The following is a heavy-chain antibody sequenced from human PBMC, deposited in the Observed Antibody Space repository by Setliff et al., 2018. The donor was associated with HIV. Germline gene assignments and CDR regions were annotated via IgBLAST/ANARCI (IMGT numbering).Heavy chain of an antibody. J-gene: IGHJ5*02. V-gene: IGHV1-69*05. Sequence: SVKVSCKASGGTFSSYAISWVRQAPGQGLEWMGGIIPISGSTSYAQSFQDRVTITRDTSASTAYMELSSLRSEDTAVYYCARSSDVLQFLEWLDTRFDPWGQGTLVTVSS. CDR1: GGTFSSYA. CDR3: ARSSDVLQFLEWLDTRFDP. D-gene: IGHD3-3*01. CDR2: IIPISGST.